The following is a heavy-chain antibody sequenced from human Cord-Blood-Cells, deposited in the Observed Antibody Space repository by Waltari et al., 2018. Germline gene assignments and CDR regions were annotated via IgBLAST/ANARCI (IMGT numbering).Heavy chain of an antibody. J-gene: IGHJ4*02. V-gene: IGHV1-58*01. Sequence: QMQLVQSGPEVKKPGTSVNVSCKASGFTFTSSAVQWVRQARGQRLEWIGWNVVGSGNAKYEQKFQERVTITRDMSTSTAYMELSSLRSEDTAVYYCAAASSRPFPNIAAAGYWGQGTLVTVSS. D-gene: IGHD6-13*01. CDR2: NVVGSGNA. CDR3: AAASSRPFPNIAAAGY. CDR1: GFTFTSSA.